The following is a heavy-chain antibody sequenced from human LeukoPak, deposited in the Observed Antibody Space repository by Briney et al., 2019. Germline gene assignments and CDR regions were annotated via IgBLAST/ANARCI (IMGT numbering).Heavy chain of an antibody. CDR3: AKATGYCSSTSCYMGGFDY. CDR1: GFTFSSYA. D-gene: IGHD2-2*02. CDR2: ISGSGGST. V-gene: IGHV3-23*01. J-gene: IGHJ4*02. Sequence: GGSLRLSCAASGFTFSSYAMSWVRQAPGKGLEWFSAISGSGGSTYYADSVKGRFTISRDNSKNTLYLQMNSLRAEDTAVYYCAKATGYCSSTSCYMGGFDYWGQGTLVTVSS.